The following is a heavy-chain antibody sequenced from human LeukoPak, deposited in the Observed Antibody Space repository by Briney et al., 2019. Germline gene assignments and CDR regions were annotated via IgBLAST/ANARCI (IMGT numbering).Heavy chain of an antibody. CDR2: ISGSGGST. J-gene: IGHJ4*02. V-gene: IGHV3-23*01. CDR1: GFTFSSYA. CDR3: ATTSGYRSGWYYFDH. Sequence: PGGSLRLSCAASGFTFSSYAMSWVRQAPGKGLEWVSAISGSGGSTYYADSVKGRFTISRDNAKNSLYLQMNSLRAEDTAVYYCATTSGYRSGWYYFDHWGQGTLVTVSS. D-gene: IGHD6-19*01.